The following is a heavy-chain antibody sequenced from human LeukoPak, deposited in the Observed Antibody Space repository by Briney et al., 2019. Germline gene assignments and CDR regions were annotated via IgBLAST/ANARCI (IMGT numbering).Heavy chain of an antibody. CDR2: IYYSGST. CDR1: GDSISSYY. CDR3: ARASKTPRAGDYDYVWGSYLYDY. D-gene: IGHD3-16*02. J-gene: IGHJ4*02. V-gene: IGHV4-59*12. Sequence: SETLSLTCTVSGDSISSYYWSWLRQPPGKGLEWVGYIYYSGSTNYNPSLKSRVTISVDTSKNQFSLKLSSVTAADTAVYYCARASKTPRAGDYDYVWGSYLYDYWGQGTLVTVSS.